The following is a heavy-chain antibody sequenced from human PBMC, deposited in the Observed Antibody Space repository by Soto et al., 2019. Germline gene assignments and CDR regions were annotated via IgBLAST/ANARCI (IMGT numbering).Heavy chain of an antibody. Sequence: GGSLRLSCAASGFTFSRYDMHWVRQAPGKGLEWVAVISYDGSNKYYADSVKGRFTISRDNSKNTLYLQMNSLRAEDTAVYYCAKGGGKAANPFDPWGQGTLVTVSS. V-gene: IGHV3-30*18. J-gene: IGHJ5*02. CDR2: ISYDGSNK. CDR1: GFTFSRYD. D-gene: IGHD6-25*01. CDR3: AKGGGKAANPFDP.